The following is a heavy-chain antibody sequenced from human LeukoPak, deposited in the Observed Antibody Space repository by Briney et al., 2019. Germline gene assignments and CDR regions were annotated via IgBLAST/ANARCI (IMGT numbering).Heavy chain of an antibody. J-gene: IGHJ5*02. V-gene: IGHV3-23*01. CDR1: GFTFNSYA. CDR3: GKEPREYFGSNACPNWVDG. Sequence: PGGSLRLSCAASGFTFNSYAMSWVRQGPGKGLQWVSDISASGGTTYYADSVKGRFTISRDNSENTVYLQMNSLRVEDTALYYCGKEPREYFGSNACPNWVDGWGQGTLVTVSS. CDR2: ISASGGTT. D-gene: IGHD2-2*01.